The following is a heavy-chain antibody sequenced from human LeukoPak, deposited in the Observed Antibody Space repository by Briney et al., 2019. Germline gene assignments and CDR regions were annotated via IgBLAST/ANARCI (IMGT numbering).Heavy chain of an antibody. CDR3: AKDRVTAGTNWFDP. CDR1: GFTFSSYA. Sequence: AGGSLRLSCAASGFTFSSYAMSWVRQAPGKGLEWVSAISGSGGSTYYADSVKGRFTISRGNSKNTLYLQMNSLRAEDTAVYYCAKDRVTAGTNWFDPWGQGTLVTVSS. D-gene: IGHD6-13*01. J-gene: IGHJ5*02. CDR2: ISGSGGST. V-gene: IGHV3-23*01.